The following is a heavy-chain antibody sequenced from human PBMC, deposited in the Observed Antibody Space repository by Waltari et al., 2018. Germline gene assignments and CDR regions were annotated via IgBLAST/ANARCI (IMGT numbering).Heavy chain of an antibody. J-gene: IGHJ4*02. CDR2: IYYSGST. Sequence: QVQLQESGPGLVKPSETLSLTCTVSGGSISSYYWSWIRQPPGKGLEWIGYIYYSGSTNYNPSLKSRVTISVDTSKNQFSLKLSSVTAADTAVYYCARGVVRSSTFDYWGQGTLVTVSS. CDR1: GGSISSYY. CDR3: ARGVVRSSTFDY. D-gene: IGHD2-2*01. V-gene: IGHV4-59*01.